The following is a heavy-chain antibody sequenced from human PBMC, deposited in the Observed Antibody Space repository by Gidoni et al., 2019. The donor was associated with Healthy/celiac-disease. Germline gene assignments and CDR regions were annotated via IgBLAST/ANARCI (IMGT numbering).Heavy chain of an antibody. CDR3: ARDWRYYYDSSGYSLPYGGFDY. D-gene: IGHD3-22*01. V-gene: IGHV3-48*04. Sequence: EVQLVESGGGLVQPGGSLRLSCAASGFICSSYSMNWVRQAPGKGLEWVSYISSSSSTIYYADSVKGRFTISRDNAKNSLYLQMNSLRAEDTAVYYCARDWRYYYDSSGYSLPYGGFDYWGQGTLVTVSS. CDR1: GFICSSYS. J-gene: IGHJ4*02. CDR2: ISSSSSTI.